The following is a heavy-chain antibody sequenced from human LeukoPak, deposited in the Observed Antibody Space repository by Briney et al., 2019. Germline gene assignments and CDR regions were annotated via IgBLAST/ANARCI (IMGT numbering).Heavy chain of an antibody. Sequence: SETLSLTCTVSGGSISSYYWSWIRQPPGKGLEWIGYIYYSGSTNYNPSLKSRVTISVDTSKNQFSLKLSSVTAADTAVYYCARVKSRGVIIRGHYYYMDVWGKGTTVTVSS. CDR3: ARVKSRGVIIRGHYYYMDV. V-gene: IGHV4-59*01. CDR2: IYYSGST. CDR1: GGSISSYY. D-gene: IGHD3-10*01. J-gene: IGHJ6*03.